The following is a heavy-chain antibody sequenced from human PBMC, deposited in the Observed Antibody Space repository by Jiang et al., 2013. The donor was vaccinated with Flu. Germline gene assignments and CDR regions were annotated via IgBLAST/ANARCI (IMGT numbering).Heavy chain of an antibody. J-gene: IGHJ4*02. CDR2: GFXGGTT. CDR3: ARDPIYASGSYPRGGFDY. Sequence: GPGLVKPSETLSLTCTVSGGSTSSHTYFWGWIRQPPGKGLEWIASGFXGGTTYYNPSLQSRVTVSVDTSQNQVSLRLNSVTASDTAVYYCARDPIYASGSYPRGGFDYWGQGILVTVSS. V-gene: IGHV4-39*07. D-gene: IGHD3-10*01. CDR1: GGSTSSHTYF.